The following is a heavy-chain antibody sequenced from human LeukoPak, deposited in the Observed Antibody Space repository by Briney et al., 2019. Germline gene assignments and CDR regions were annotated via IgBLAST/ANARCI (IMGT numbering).Heavy chain of an antibody. J-gene: IGHJ5*02. Sequence: ASVKVSCKASGYTFTSYYMHWVRQAPGQGLEWMGWINPNSGGTNYAQKFQGRVTMTRDTSISTAYMELSRLRSDDTAVYYCARGGGVDGFNWFDPWGQGTLVTVSS. D-gene: IGHD3-16*01. CDR2: INPNSGGT. V-gene: IGHV1-2*02. CDR1: GYTFTSYY. CDR3: ARGGGVDGFNWFDP.